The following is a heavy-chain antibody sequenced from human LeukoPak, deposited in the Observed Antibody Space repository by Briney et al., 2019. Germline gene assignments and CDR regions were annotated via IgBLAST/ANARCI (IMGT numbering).Heavy chain of an antibody. J-gene: IGHJ5*02. Sequence: PSETLSLTCTVSGDSISSSNSYYWGWIRQPPGKGLEWIGYIYYSGSTNYNPSLKSRVTISVDTSKNQFSLKLSSVTAADTAVYYCARNRPVTTNWFDPWGQGTLVTVSS. D-gene: IGHD4-11*01. CDR3: ARNRPVTTNWFDP. CDR2: IYYSGST. CDR1: GDSISSSNSYY. V-gene: IGHV4-61*05.